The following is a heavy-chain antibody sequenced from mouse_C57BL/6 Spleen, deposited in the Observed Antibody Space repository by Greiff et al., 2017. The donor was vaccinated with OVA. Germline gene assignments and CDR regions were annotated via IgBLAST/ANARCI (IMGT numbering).Heavy chain of an antibody. Sequence: QVHVKQPGAELMKPGASVKLSCKASGYTFTGYWIEWVKQRPGQGLEWIGEILPGSGSTNYNEKFKGKATFTADKSSHTAHMQLSTLTTEDSAIYYCAPLLLHYWGQGTTLTVSS. D-gene: IGHD1-1*01. V-gene: IGHV1-9*01. CDR3: APLLLHY. CDR2: ILPGSGST. CDR1: GYTFTGYW. J-gene: IGHJ2*01.